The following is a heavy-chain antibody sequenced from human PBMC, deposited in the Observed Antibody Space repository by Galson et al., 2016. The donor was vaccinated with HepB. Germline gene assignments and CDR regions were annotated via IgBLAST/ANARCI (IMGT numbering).Heavy chain of an antibody. CDR3: AHRRGSGRFY. D-gene: IGHD3-10*01. CDR1: GFSLSTTGVS. V-gene: IGHV2-5*02. Sequence: PALVKPTQTLTLTCTFSGFSLSTTGVSVGWIRQPPGKALDWLALIYWDDDKRYSPSLKSRLTITKDTSKNQVVLTMTKLDPVDTATCYWAHRRGSGRFYWGQGTQVTVSS. CDR2: IYWDDDK. J-gene: IGHJ4*02.